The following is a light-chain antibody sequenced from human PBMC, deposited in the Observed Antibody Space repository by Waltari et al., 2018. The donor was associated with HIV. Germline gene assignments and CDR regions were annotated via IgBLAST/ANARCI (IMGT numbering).Light chain of an antibody. Sequence: DIQMTQSPSSLSASVGDRVTITCRASQSISTYINWYQHKPGKAPKVLIYVASNLQSGVPSRFSGNGSGTDFTLTISSLQPEDSATYYCQQSFNSPLTFGGGTKVEIK. J-gene: IGKJ4*01. CDR1: QSISTY. V-gene: IGKV1-39*01. CDR3: QQSFNSPLT. CDR2: VAS.